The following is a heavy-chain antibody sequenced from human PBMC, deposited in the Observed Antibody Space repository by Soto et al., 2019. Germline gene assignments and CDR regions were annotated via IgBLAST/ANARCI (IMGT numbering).Heavy chain of an antibody. CDR2: IYYSGST. CDR3: ARRMDMTTVTDPYYYYGMDV. CDR1: GGSISSSSYY. V-gene: IGHV4-39*01. J-gene: IGHJ6*02. D-gene: IGHD4-17*01. Sequence: SETLSLTCTVSGGSISSSSYYWGWIRQPPGKGLEWIGSIYYSGSTYYNPSLKSRVTISVDTSKNQFSLKLSSVTAADTAVYYCARRMDMTTVTDPYYYYGMDVWGQGTTVTVSS.